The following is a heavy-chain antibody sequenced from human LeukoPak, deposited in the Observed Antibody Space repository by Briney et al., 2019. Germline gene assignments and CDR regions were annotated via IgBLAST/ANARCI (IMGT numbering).Heavy chain of an antibody. CDR2: LCGSGGSI. CDR3: AKGVDGYCSSDSCYAYDC. D-gene: IGHD2-2*01. V-gene: IGHV3-23*01. Sequence: GGSLRLSCAASGFTFNNYAMSWVRQAPGKGLEWVSGLCGSGGSINYADSVKGRFTISRDNSKNTLYLRMNSLRAEDTAVYWCAKGVDGYCSSDSCYAYDCWGQGTLVTVSS. J-gene: IGHJ4*02. CDR1: GFTFNNYA.